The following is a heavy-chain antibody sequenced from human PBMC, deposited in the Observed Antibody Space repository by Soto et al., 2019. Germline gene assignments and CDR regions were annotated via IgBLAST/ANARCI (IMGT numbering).Heavy chain of an antibody. CDR1: GFTFSDYY. V-gene: IGHV3-11*05. CDR2: ISSSGSYT. CDR3: ARDHQVRGPYDE. D-gene: IGHD3-10*01. J-gene: IGHJ4*02. Sequence: QVQLVESGGGLVKPGGSLRLSCAASGFTFSDYYMSWIRQAPGKGLEWLSYISSSGSYTNYADSVKGRFTISRDNAKNSLYLQMHSLRAEDTAVYYCARDHQVRGPYDEWGQGTLVTVSS.